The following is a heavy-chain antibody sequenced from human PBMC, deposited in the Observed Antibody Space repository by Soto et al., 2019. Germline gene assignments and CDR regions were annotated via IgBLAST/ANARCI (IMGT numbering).Heavy chain of an antibody. CDR2: ISYDGSNK. J-gene: IGHJ4*02. D-gene: IGHD5-18*01. V-gene: IGHV3-30-3*01. CDR3: ARESGYSYGLVY. CDR1: GFTFSSYA. Sequence: GGSLRLSCAASGFTFSSYAMHWVRQAPGKGLEWVAVISYDGSNKYYADSVKGRFTISRDNSKNTLYLQMNSLRAEDTAVYYCARESGYSYGLVYWGQGTLVTVSS.